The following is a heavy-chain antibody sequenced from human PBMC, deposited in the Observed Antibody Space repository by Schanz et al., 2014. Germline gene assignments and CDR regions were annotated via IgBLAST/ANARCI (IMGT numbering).Heavy chain of an antibody. CDR1: GFTFSKAW. J-gene: IGHJ3*02. V-gene: IGHV3-11*01. CDR2: ISRDGTTS. CDR3: ARENLNWEAFDI. D-gene: IGHD7-27*01. Sequence: VQLVESGGGLVQPGGSLRLSCAASGFTFSKAWMSWIRQAPGKGLEWLSYISRDGTTSYYADSVKGRFTISRDNAKNSLYLEMTSLRGEDTAVYYCARENLNWEAFDIWGQGTVVTVSS.